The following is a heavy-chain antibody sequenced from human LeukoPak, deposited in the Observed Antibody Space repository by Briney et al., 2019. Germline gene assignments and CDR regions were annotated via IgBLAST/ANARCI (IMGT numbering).Heavy chain of an antibody. J-gene: IGHJ4*02. Sequence: RGSLRLSCAASGFTFSSYWMNWVRQVPGKGLVWVSRIVSDGSNTNYADSVKGRFTFSRDNAKNTLYLQMNSLRVEDTAVYYCARGRPHGNDYWGQGTLVTVSS. CDR3: ARGRPHGNDY. D-gene: IGHD4-23*01. CDR1: GFTFSSYW. CDR2: IVSDGSNT. V-gene: IGHV3-74*01.